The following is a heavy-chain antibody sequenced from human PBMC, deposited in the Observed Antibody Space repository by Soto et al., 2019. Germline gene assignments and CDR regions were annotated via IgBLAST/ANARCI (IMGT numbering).Heavy chain of an antibody. J-gene: IGHJ5*02. V-gene: IGHV2-5*02. Sequence: QITLKESGPTLEKPTQTLTLTCTFSEFSLSTSGVGVGWIRQPPGKALEWLALIYWDDDKRYSPSLKSRLTITKDTSKNQVVLTMMNMDPVDTATYYCAHQSRITGTTYNWFDPWGQGTLVTVSS. CDR1: EFSLSTSGVG. CDR2: IYWDDDK. CDR3: AHQSRITGTTYNWFDP. D-gene: IGHD1-7*01.